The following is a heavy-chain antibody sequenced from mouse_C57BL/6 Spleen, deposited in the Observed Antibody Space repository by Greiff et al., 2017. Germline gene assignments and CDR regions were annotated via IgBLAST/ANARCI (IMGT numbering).Heavy chain of an antibody. CDR3: ARGESSTKYFDV. CDR2: IYPGSGST. CDR1: GYTFTSYW. V-gene: IGHV1-55*01. D-gene: IGHD1-1*01. Sequence: QVQLQQPGAELVKPGASVKMSCKASGYTFTSYWITWVKQRPGQGLEWIGDIYPGSGSTNYNEKFKSKATLTVDPSSSTAYMQLSSLTSADSAVYYCARGESSTKYFDVWGTGTTVTVSS. J-gene: IGHJ1*03.